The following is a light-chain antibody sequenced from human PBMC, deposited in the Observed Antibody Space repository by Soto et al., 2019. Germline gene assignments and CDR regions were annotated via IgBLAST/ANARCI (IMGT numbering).Light chain of an antibody. V-gene: IGKV1-6*01. Sequence: IQLTPSPSSQSASVGDRVTLTCRASQSISSYLKAYQQKTGEAPKLLIYAASSLQSRVPSRCCSSGAGTNDTLTIISMQPDDVVTYYCRQEYAYPLTFGQGTKVDIK. CDR1: QSISSY. CDR3: RQEYAYPLT. J-gene: IGKJ1*01. CDR2: AAS.